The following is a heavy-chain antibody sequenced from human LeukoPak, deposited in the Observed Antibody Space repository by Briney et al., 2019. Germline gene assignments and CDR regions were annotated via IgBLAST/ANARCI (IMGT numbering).Heavy chain of an antibody. CDR2: IKPNSGGT. V-gene: IGHV1-2*02. D-gene: IGHD3-9*01. J-gene: IGHJ4*02. Sequence: ASVKVSCKASGYTFTGYYMHWVRQAPGQGLEWMGWIKPNSGGTNYAQKFQGRVTMTRDTSISTAYMELSRLRSDDTAVYYCARGPHGRIYDILTGFDYWGQGTLVTVSS. CDR1: GYTFTGYY. CDR3: ARGPHGRIYDILTGFDY.